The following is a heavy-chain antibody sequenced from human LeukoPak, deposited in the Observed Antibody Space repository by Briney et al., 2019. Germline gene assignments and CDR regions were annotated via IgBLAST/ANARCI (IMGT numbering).Heavy chain of an antibody. CDR2: IYHSGST. J-gene: IGHJ5*02. V-gene: IGHV4-30-2*01. CDR1: GGSISSGGYY. D-gene: IGHD2-15*01. Sequence: PSETLSLTCTVSGGSISSGGYYWSWIRQPPGKGLEWIGYIYHSGSTYYNPSLKSRVTISVDRSKNQFSLKLSSVTAADTAVYYCARVGASWAFDPWGQGTLVTVSS. CDR3: ARVGASWAFDP.